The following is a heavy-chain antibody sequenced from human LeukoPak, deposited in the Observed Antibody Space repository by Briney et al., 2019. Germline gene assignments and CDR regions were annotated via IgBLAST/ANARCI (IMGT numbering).Heavy chain of an antibody. J-gene: IGHJ5*02. D-gene: IGHD2-2*01. Sequence: GGSLRLSCAASGFTFSSYSMNWVRQAPGKGLEWVSSISSSSYIYYADSVKGRFTISRDNSKNTLYLQMNSLRAEDTAVYYCAKILWRGQLLSNWFDPWGQGTLVTVSS. CDR3: AKILWRGQLLSNWFDP. V-gene: IGHV3-21*01. CDR1: GFTFSSYS. CDR2: ISSSSYI.